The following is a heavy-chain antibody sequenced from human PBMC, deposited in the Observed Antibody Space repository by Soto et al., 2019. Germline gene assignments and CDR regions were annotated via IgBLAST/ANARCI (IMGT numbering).Heavy chain of an antibody. CDR2: ISYDGTIT. CDR3: ATTRVGPCSSSICFSGIFDGMDV. J-gene: IGHJ6*02. Sequence: QVQLVESGGGVVQPGRSLRLSCAASGFTISNYGMHWVRQAPGKGLEWVAVISYDGTITYYADSVKGRFTISRDNSTNTLYQQMNSLRTEDTAVYYCATTRVGPCSSSICFSGIFDGMDVWGQGTTVTVSS. D-gene: IGHD2-2*01. V-gene: IGHV3-30-3*01. CDR1: GFTISNYG.